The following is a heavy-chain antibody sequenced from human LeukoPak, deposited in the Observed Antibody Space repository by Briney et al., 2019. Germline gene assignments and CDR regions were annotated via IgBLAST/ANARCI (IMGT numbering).Heavy chain of an antibody. CDR1: GYTFTSYY. Sequence: GASVKVSCKASGYTFTSYYMHWVRQAPGQGLEWMGIINPSGGSTSYAQKFQGRVTMTRDMSTSTVYMELSSLRSEDTAVYYCARVSGGSLDNSIRSGWYEGDQYYFDYWGQGTLVTVSS. D-gene: IGHD6-19*01. CDR2: INPSGGST. V-gene: IGHV1-46*01. J-gene: IGHJ4*02. CDR3: ARVSGGSLDNSIRSGWYEGDQYYFDY.